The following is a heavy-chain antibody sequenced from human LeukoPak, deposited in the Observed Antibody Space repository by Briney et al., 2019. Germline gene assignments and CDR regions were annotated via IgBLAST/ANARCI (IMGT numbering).Heavy chain of an antibody. V-gene: IGHV5-51*01. CDR1: GYSPTSYC. CDR2: LHIGDSDN. D-gene: IGHD1-26*01. CDR3: ARCGKGAARPFDY. Sequence: GASLMISSKASGYSPTSYCSGGLRHLPRKILELRRTLHIGDSDNRYSPSFKGHATISADTSISTAYLQWSSLTAADTAMYYCARCGKGAARPFDYWGQGTLVTVSS. J-gene: IGHJ4*02.